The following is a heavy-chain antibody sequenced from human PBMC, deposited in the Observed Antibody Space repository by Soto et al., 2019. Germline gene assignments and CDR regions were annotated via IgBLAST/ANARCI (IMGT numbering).Heavy chain of an antibody. Sequence: QVQLQESGPGLVKPSQTLSLTCTVSGASISSGDYYWSWIRQPPGKGLEWIGYIYYSGSTYYNPSLKRRVTISVDTSKTHFSLKLSSVTDADTAVYYCARERWRHPSYFDYWGQGTLVTVSS. CDR3: ARERWRHPSYFDY. CDR2: IYYSGST. J-gene: IGHJ4*02. CDR1: GASISSGDYY. V-gene: IGHV4-30-4*01.